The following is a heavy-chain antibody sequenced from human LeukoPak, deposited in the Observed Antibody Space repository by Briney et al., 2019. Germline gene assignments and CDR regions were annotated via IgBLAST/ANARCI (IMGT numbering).Heavy chain of an antibody. J-gene: IGHJ4*02. CDR2: INPNSGGT. CDR3: ARVGTYCSSTSCYGEVFDY. V-gene: IGHV1-2*02. CDR1: GYTFTGYY. Sequence: ASVKASCKASGYTFTGYYMHCVRQAPGQRLEGRGWINPNSGGTNYAQTFQGRVTMTRDTSISTAYMELSRLRSDDTAVYYCARVGTYCSSTSCYGEVFDYWGQGTLVTVSS. D-gene: IGHD2-2*01.